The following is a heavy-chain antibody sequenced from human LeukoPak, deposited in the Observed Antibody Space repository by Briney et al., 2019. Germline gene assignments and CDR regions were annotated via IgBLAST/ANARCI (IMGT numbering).Heavy chain of an antibody. CDR2: IYYSGST. J-gene: IGHJ4*02. D-gene: IGHD1-26*01. CDR1: GGSISSSSYY. Sequence: PSETPSLTCTVSGGSISSSSYYWGWIRQPPGKGLEWIGSIYYSGSTYYNPSLKSRVTISVDTSKNQFSLKLSSVTAADTAVYYCASNPEWEWEGFDYWGQGTLVTVSS. V-gene: IGHV4-39*07. CDR3: ASNPEWEWEGFDY.